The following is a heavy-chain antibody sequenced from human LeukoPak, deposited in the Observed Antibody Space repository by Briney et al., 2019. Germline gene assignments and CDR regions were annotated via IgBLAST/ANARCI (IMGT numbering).Heavy chain of an antibody. CDR3: ARSPLGIAPFDY. D-gene: IGHD7-27*01. Sequence: GSLRLSCAASGFTFSDHHMDWVRQAPGEGLEWVARIRNKANRYTTEYAASVKGRFTISRDDSENSLYLQMDSLKTEDTAVYYCARSPLGIAPFDYWGQGTLVTVSS. CDR1: GFTFSDHH. CDR2: IRNKANRYTT. V-gene: IGHV3-72*01. J-gene: IGHJ4*02.